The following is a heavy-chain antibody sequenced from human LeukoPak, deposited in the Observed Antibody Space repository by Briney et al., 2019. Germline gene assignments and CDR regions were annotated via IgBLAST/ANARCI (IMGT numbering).Heavy chain of an antibody. D-gene: IGHD2-8*02. Sequence: GGSLRLSCTASGLTFSNSVMNWVRQAPGKGLDWVSIITGSGGTTHYTDSVKGRFTISRDTSKTTVYLQMNSLRAEDTALYYCARDLHYWVAMDVWGQGTTVTVS. CDR2: ITGSGGTT. V-gene: IGHV3-23*01. CDR1: GLTFSNSV. CDR3: ARDLHYWVAMDV. J-gene: IGHJ6*02.